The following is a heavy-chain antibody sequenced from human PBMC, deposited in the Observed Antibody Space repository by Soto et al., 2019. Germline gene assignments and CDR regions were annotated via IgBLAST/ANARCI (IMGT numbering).Heavy chain of an antibody. D-gene: IGHD4-17*01. CDR1: GFTLGSDS. J-gene: IGHJ4*02. CDR2: ITSSSHVI. V-gene: IGHV3-48*01. CDR3: ARDPYGDYAFDY. Sequence: GGALRLSCAASGFTLGSDSMNWVRQAPGKGLEWISHITSSSHVIYYADSVEGRFTISRDNAKNSLYLQMNSLRAEDTAVYYCARDPYGDYAFDYRGQGTLVTVSS.